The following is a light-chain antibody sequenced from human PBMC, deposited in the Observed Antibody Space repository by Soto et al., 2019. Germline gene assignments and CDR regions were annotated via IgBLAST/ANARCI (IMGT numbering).Light chain of an antibody. CDR3: QQYGRSPPEFT. CDR2: GAS. J-gene: IGKJ3*01. CDR1: QSVSSNY. V-gene: IGKV3-20*01. Sequence: EIVLTQSPGILSLSPGERATLSCRASQSVSSNYLAWYQQKPGQAPRLLIYGASFRATGIPDRFSGSGSGTDFNLTISRLEPEDFAVYYCQQYGRSPPEFTFGPGTKVDIK.